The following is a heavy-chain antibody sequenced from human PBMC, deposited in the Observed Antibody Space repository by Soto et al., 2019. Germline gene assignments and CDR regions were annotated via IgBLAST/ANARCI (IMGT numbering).Heavy chain of an antibody. J-gene: IGHJ6*04. D-gene: IGHD6-19*01. Sequence: ASVKVSCKASGYTFTGYYIHWVRQAPEQGLEWMGWINPNRGGTNYAQNLQGRVTMTRGTSITTSYMELGILRSDDTAVYYYARTIAVALYGMEVWGEGTTVNVSS. CDR2: INPNRGGT. CDR1: GYTFTGYY. V-gene: IGHV1-2*02. CDR3: ARTIAVALYGMEV.